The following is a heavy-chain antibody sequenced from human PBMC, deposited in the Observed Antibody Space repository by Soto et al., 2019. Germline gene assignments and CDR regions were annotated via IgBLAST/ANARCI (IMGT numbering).Heavy chain of an antibody. V-gene: IGHV4-30-4*01. D-gene: IGHD2-15*01. CDR1: GGSISSGDYY. J-gene: IGHJ5*02. CDR2: IYYSGST. CDR3: ARDRGDCSGGSCYSIAGWFDP. Sequence: QVQLQESGPGLVKPSQTLSLTCTVSGGSISSGDYYWSWIRQPPGKGLEWIGYIYYSGSTYYNPSLKSRVTISVDTSKNQFSLKLSSVTAAYTAVYYCARDRGDCSGGSCYSIAGWFDPWGQGTLVTVSS.